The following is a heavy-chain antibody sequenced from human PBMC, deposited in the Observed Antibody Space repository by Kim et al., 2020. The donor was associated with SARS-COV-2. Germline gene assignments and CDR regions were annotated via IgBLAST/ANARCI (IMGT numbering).Heavy chain of an antibody. V-gene: IGHV4-59*09. Sequence: SNPSLKSRVTISVEMSKNQFSLRLSSVTAADTAVYYCARGSYGSASYIDYWGQGTLVTVSS. D-gene: IGHD3-10*01. J-gene: IGHJ4*02. CDR3: ARGSYGSASYIDY.